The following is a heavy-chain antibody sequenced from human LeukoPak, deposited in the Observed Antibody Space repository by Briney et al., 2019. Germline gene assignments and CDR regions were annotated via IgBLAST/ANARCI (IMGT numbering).Heavy chain of an antibody. D-gene: IGHD3-10*01. V-gene: IGHV3-7*01. CDR3: ASSITMVRGVSSP. Sequence: GGSLRLSCAASGFTFSSYWMSCVRQAPGKGLEWVANIKQDGSEKYYVDSVKGRFTISRDNAKNSLYLQMNSLRAEDTAVYYCASSITMVRGVSSPWGQGTLVTVSS. CDR1: GFTFSSYW. CDR2: IKQDGSEK. J-gene: IGHJ5*02.